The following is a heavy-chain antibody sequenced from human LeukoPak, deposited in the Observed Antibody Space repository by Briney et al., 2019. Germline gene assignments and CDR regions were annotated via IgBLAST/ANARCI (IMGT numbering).Heavy chain of an antibody. CDR1: GGSIINYY. CDR3: ARLKYYDSTGYSPGYYMDV. J-gene: IGHJ6*03. D-gene: IGHD3-22*01. V-gene: IGHV4-4*07. Sequence: SETLSLTCTVSGGSIINYYWSWIRQPAGTGLEWVGRIYVTGSTIYNPSLQSRLSMSVDTSKNQFSLRLTSVTAADTAVYYCARLKYYDSTGYSPGYYMDVWGKGITVTVSS. CDR2: IYVTGST.